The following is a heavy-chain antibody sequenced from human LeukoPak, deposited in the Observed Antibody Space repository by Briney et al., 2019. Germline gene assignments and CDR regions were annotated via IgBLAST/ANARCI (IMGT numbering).Heavy chain of an antibody. CDR1: GGSISSNSYF. CDR3: ASFYSRSSGSWFDP. V-gene: IGHV4-39*01. J-gene: IGHJ5*02. CDR2: IYYSGST. D-gene: IGHD6-6*01. Sequence: SETLSLTCTVSGGSISSNSYFWGWIRQPPGKGLEWIGNIYYSGSTYYNPSRKSRVTISVDTSKNQFSLKLSSVTAADTAVYYCASFYSRSSGSWFDPWGQGTLVTVSS.